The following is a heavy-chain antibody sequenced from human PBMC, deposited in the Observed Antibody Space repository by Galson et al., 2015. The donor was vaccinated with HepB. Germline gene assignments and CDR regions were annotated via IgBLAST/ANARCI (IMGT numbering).Heavy chain of an antibody. CDR1: GYIFTTYT. D-gene: IGHD1-1*01. J-gene: IGHJ6*03. CDR3: ARDGRQYDMVHHYDMDV. Sequence: SVKVSCKASGYIFTTYTMHWVRQAPGQGLEWMGWINVATGQTRYSQKYQGRVTVTSDTYASTVYMELRSLTSQDSAVYFCARDGRQYDMVHHYDMDVWGKGTTVTVSS. CDR2: INVATGQT. V-gene: IGHV1-3*01.